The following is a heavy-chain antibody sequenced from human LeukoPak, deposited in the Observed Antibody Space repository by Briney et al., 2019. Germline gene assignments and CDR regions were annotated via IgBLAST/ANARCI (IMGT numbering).Heavy chain of an antibody. CDR3: ARDADLGYCSGGSCYLYYYGMDV. CDR2: IYYSGST. CDR1: GGSISSGDYY. V-gene: IGHV4-30-4*01. J-gene: IGHJ6*02. Sequence: SETLSLTCTVSGGSISSGDYYWSWIRQPPGKGLEWIGYIYYSGSTYCNPSLKSRVTISVDTSKNQFSLKLSSVTAADTAVYYCARDADLGYCSGGSCYLYYYGMDVWGQGTTVTVSS. D-gene: IGHD2-15*01.